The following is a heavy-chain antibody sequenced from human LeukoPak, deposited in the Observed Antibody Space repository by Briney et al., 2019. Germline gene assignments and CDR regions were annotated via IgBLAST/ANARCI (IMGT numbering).Heavy chain of an antibody. D-gene: IGHD3-22*01. Sequence: PPETLSLTCTVSGGSLSGYYWNWIRQPAGKGLEWIGRIYISGNTWYKPSLQSRVPMSVDTSKNQFSLKMSSLTAADTAVYYCARSNLGSYDQSGYYHYWGQGTGVTVSS. CDR3: ARSNLGSYDQSGYYHY. J-gene: IGHJ4*02. CDR1: GGSLSGYY. V-gene: IGHV4-4*07. CDR2: IYISGNT.